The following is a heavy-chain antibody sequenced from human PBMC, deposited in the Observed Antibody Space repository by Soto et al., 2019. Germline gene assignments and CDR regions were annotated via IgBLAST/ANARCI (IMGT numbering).Heavy chain of an antibody. CDR2: ISGSGEMT. D-gene: IGHD1-20*01. CDR3: ARFEMTYNWSD. J-gene: IGHJ4*02. V-gene: IGHV3-23*01. CDR1: GFTFRGDV. Sequence: PGGSLRLSCAASGFTFRGDVMSWVRQAPGKGLEWVSSISGSGEMTHYADSVKGRFTISRDNAKNTLYLQMESLRAEDTALYYVARFEMTYNWSDWGQRALVTVSS.